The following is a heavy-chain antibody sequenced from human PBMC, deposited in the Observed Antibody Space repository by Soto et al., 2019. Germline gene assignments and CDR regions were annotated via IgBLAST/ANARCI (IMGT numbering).Heavy chain of an antibody. Sequence: ASVKVSCKASGYTFTSYDINWVRQATGQGLEWMGWMNPNSGNTGYAQKFQGRVTMTRNTSISTAYMELSSLRSEDTAVYYCIYGDYSHYDAFDIWGQGTMVTVSS. V-gene: IGHV1-8*01. J-gene: IGHJ3*02. CDR2: MNPNSGNT. D-gene: IGHD4-17*01. CDR3: IYGDYSHYDAFDI. CDR1: GYTFTSYD.